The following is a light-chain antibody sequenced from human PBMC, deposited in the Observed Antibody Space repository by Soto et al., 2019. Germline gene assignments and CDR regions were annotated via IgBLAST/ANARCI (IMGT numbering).Light chain of an antibody. Sequence: QSALTQPASVSGSPGQSITISCTGTSSDVGGYNYVSWYQHHPGKAPKFIIYDVVNRPSGISSRFSGSKSGNTASLTISGLPADDEAHYYCASYSSSTTGVVFGGGTKLTVL. CDR2: DVV. CDR1: SSDVGGYNY. CDR3: ASYSSSTTGVV. J-gene: IGLJ2*01. V-gene: IGLV2-14*03.